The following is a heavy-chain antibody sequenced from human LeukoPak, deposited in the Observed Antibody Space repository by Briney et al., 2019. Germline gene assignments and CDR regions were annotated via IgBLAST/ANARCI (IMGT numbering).Heavy chain of an antibody. CDR3: ASLQPDAFDI. V-gene: IGHV4-39*01. CDR1: GGAISSSSYY. J-gene: IGHJ3*02. CDR2: IYYSGST. D-gene: IGHD1-1*01. Sequence: SETLSLTCTVPGGAISSSSYYWGWIRQPPGKGLEWIGSIYYSGSTYYNPSLKSRVTISVDTSKNQFSLKLSSVTAADTAVYYCASLQPDAFDIWGQGTMVTVSS.